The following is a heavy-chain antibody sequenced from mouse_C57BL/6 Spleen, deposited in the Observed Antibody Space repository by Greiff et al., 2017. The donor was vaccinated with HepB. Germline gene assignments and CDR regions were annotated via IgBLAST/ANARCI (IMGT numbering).Heavy chain of an antibody. CDR2: ISGGGGNT. Sequence: EVMLVESGGGLVKPGGSLKLSCAASGFTFSSYTMSWVRQTPEKRLEWVATISGGGGNTYYPDSVKGRFTISRDNAKNTLYLQMSSLRSEDTALYYCARRSGYSPHYFDYWGQGTTLTVSS. CDR3: ARRSGYSPHYFDY. V-gene: IGHV5-9*01. J-gene: IGHJ2*01. CDR1: GFTFSSYT. D-gene: IGHD2-3*01.